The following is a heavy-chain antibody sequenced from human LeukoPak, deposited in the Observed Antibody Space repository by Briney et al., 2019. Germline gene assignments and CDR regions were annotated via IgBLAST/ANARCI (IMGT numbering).Heavy chain of an antibody. V-gene: IGHV3-21*01. D-gene: IGHD3-3*01. CDR2: ISSSSSYI. Sequence: GGSLRLSCAASGFTFSSYSRNWVRQAPGKGLEWVSSISSSSSYIYYADSVKGRFTISRDNAKNSLYLQMNSLRAEDTAVYYCARGGVELRFLEWLPYYYYGMDVWGQGTTVTVSS. J-gene: IGHJ6*02. CDR3: ARGGVELRFLEWLPYYYYGMDV. CDR1: GFTFSSYS.